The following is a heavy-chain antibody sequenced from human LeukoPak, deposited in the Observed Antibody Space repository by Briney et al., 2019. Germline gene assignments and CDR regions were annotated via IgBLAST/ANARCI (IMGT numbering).Heavy chain of an antibody. CDR1: GYTFTSYG. V-gene: IGHV1-18*01. CDR3: AIGYFDWLSSDY. J-gene: IGHJ4*02. CDR2: ISAYNGNT. D-gene: IGHD3-9*01. Sequence: GASVKVSCKASGYTFTSYGISWVRQAPGQGLQWMGWISAYNGNTNYAQKLQGRVTMTADTSTSTAYMELRSLRSDDTAVYYCAIGYFDWLSSDYWGQGTLVTVSS.